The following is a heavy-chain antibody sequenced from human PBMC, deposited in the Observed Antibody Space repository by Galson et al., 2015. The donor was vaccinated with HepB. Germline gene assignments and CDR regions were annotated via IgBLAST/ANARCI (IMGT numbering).Heavy chain of an antibody. J-gene: IGHJ4*02. CDR2: IYPGDSDT. CDR3: AKRECGGDCSRGFDY. V-gene: IGHV5-51*01. D-gene: IGHD2-21*02. Sequence: QSGAEVKKPGESLKISCKGSGYSFSNNWIGWVRQRPGKGLEWMGIIYPGDSDTTYSPSFQGQVTISADKSISTAYLQWSSLKASDTAMYYCAKRECGGDCSRGFDYWGQGTLVTVSS. CDR1: GYSFSNNW.